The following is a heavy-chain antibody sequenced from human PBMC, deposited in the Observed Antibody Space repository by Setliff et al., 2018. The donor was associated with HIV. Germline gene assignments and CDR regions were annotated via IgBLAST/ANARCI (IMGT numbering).Heavy chain of an antibody. CDR1: GGSISSGGYY. Sequence: SETLSLTCTVSGGSISSGGYYWSWIRQHPGKGLEWIGYIYYSGSTYYNPSLKSRVTISVATSKNQFSLTLSSVTAADTAVYYCARDYGDTPSYYYYYGMDVWGQGTTVTVSS. V-gene: IGHV4-31*03. CDR2: IYYSGST. J-gene: IGHJ6*02. D-gene: IGHD4-17*01. CDR3: ARDYGDTPSYYYYYGMDV.